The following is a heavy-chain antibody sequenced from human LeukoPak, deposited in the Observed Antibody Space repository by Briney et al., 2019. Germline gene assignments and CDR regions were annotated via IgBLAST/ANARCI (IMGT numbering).Heavy chain of an antibody. Sequence: SETLSLTCTVSGGSITSSSYYWGWIRQPPGKGLEWIGSIYYSGSTYYNPSLKSRVTMSVDTSKNQFSLKLSSVTAADTAVYYCARVKDPGGYYYYYYMDVWGKGTTVTVSS. D-gene: IGHD3-16*01. CDR2: IYYSGST. CDR3: ARVKDPGGYYYYYYMDV. J-gene: IGHJ6*03. CDR1: GGSITSSSYY. V-gene: IGHV4-39*07.